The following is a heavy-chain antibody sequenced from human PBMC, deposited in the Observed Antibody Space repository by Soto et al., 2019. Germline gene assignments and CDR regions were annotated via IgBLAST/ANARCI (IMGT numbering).Heavy chain of an antibody. V-gene: IGHV3-33*01. J-gene: IGHJ6*01. Sequence: LRLSCAASGFTFSSYGMHWVRQAPGKGLEWVAVIWYDGSNKYYADSVKGRFTISRDNSKNTLYLQMNSLRAEDTAMYYCARAHYYYGMDVWGQGTTVTVSS. CDR2: IWYDGSNK. CDR1: GFTFSSYG. CDR3: ARAHYYYGMDV.